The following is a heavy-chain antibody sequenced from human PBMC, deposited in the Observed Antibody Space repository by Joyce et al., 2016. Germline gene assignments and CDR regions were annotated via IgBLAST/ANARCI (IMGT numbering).Heavy chain of an antibody. J-gene: IGHJ4*02. CDR1: GFTFSKYG. CDR2: ISSSSTIK. V-gene: IGHV3-48*01. D-gene: IGHD6-13*01. CDR3: ARDGRSSSGDY. Sequence: EVQLVESGGGLVQPGGSLRLSCVASGFTFSKYGINWVRQAPGKGLEWVSYISSSSTIKQYADSVKGRFTISRDSAKNSLYLQMNSLRVEDTAVYYCARDGRSSSGDYWGQGTLVTVSS.